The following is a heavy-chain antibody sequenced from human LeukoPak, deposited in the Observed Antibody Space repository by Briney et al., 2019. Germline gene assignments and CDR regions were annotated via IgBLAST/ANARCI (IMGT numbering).Heavy chain of an antibody. D-gene: IGHD7-27*01. V-gene: IGHV4-61*02. CDR2: IYTSGST. CDR1: GGSISSGSYY. J-gene: IGHJ3*02. Sequence: PSQTLSLTCTVSGGSISSGSYYWSWIRQPAGKGLEWIGRIYTSGSTNYNPSLKSRVTISVDTSKNQFSLKLSSVTAADTAVYYCARVKVLTGDSSQDAFDIWGQGTMVTVSS. CDR3: ARVKVLTGDSSQDAFDI.